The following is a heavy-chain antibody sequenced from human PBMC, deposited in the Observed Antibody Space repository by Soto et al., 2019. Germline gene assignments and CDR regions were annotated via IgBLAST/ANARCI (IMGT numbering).Heavy chain of an antibody. CDR3: VRGGGGGLFDP. J-gene: IGHJ5*02. V-gene: IGHV3-11*06. CDR1: GFTFGDSY. CDR2: ISPGSRYP. D-gene: IGHD2-15*01. Sequence: PGGSLRLSCAGSGFTFGDSYTSWIRQAPGKGLEWLSYISPGSRYPAYADSVKGRFTISRDNAKRSLYLQMMSLTAEDTAIYYCVRGGGGGLFDPWGQGTMVTAPQ.